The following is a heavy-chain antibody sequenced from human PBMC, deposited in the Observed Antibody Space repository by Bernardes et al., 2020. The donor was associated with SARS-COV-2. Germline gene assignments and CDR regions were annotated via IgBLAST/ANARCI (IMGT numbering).Heavy chain of an antibody. CDR1: GFSFTSYW. CDR3: ARQRGYPGYFDF. V-gene: IGHV5-51*01. J-gene: IGHJ4*02. CDR2: IYPGDSDT. Sequence: GVSLKISCKGSGFSFTSYWIAWLRLMPGKGLELMGIIYPGDSDTRYSPSFQGQVTISADKSISTAYLQWSSLKASDTAMYFCARQRGYPGYFDFWGQGTLVTVS. D-gene: IGHD5-12*01.